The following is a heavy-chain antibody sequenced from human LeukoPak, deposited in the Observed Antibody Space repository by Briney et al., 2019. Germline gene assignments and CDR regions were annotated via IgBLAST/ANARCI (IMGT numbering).Heavy chain of an antibody. CDR1: GYTFTSYG. J-gene: IGHJ4*02. CDR3: ARVLAMVRGAPFDY. D-gene: IGHD3-10*01. Sequence: ASVKVSCKASGYTFTSYGMNWVRQAPGQGLEWMGWINTNTGNPTYAQGFTGRFAFSLDTSVSTAYLQITSLKAEDTAVYYCARVLAMVRGAPFDYWGQGTLVTVSS. V-gene: IGHV7-4-1*02. CDR2: INTNTGNP.